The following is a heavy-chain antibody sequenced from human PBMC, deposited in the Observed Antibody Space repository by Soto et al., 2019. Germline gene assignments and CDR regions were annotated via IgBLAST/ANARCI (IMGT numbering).Heavy chain of an antibody. CDR3: EAGYDTGIDAFDI. Sequence: PGESLKISCKGSGYNFANYWIGWVRQMPGKGLEWMGMIFPGDSDTKKSPSLQGQITMSVDKSNSSAYLQWRSLKASDTAMYYCEAGYDTGIDAFDIWGQGTMVTVSS. CDR2: IFPGDSDT. V-gene: IGHV5-51*01. J-gene: IGHJ3*02. CDR1: GYNFANYW. D-gene: IGHD3-22*01.